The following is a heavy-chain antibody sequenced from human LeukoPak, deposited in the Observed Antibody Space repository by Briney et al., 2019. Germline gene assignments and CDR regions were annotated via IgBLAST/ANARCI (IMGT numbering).Heavy chain of an antibody. D-gene: IGHD1-1*01. CDR3: ARDSIQLWPNAIDF. J-gene: IGHJ4*02. CDR2: ISSSSINI. CDR1: GFTFSGYS. V-gene: IGHV3-48*01. Sequence: QAGGSLRLSCATSGFTFSGYSMNWVRQAPGKGLEWISYISSSSINIHYGDSVKGRFTISRDNAENSLYLQMNSLRAEDTAVYYCARDSIQLWPNAIDFWGQGTLVTVSS.